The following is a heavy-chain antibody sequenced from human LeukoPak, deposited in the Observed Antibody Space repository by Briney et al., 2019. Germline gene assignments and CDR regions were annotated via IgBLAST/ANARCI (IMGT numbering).Heavy chain of an antibody. V-gene: IGHV4-59*08. J-gene: IGHJ4*02. CDR1: GGSISSYY. CDR3: VGQDYGGTFDY. D-gene: IGHD4-23*01. CDR2: IYYSGST. Sequence: SETLSLTCTVSGGSISSYYWSWIRQPPGKGLEWIGYIYYSGSTNYNPSLKSRVTISVDTSKNQFSLKLSSVTAADTAVYYCVGQDYGGTFDYWGQGALVTVSS.